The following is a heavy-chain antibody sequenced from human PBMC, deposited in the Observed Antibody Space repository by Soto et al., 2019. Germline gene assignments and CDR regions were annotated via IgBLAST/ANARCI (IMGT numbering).Heavy chain of an antibody. V-gene: IGHV3-7*05. CDR1: EGTSSDFW. J-gene: IGHJ4*02. Sequence: GVPRRVWCGAAEGTSSDFWMTCVSQAPGKGLEWVANMNQDGNQKNYVDPVKGRFSISRDNAQNSLYLQINSLRAEDTAIYYCARQHSGSYCFAYWGQGTPVTVSS. CDR2: MNQDGNQK. CDR3: ARQHSGSYCFAY. D-gene: IGHD1-26*01.